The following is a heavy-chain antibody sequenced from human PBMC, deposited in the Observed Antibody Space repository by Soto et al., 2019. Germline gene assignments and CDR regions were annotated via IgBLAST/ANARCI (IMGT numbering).Heavy chain of an antibody. CDR1: GGSITSGGSY. CDR3: ARSADP. Sequence: QVPLQESGPGLVEPSQPLSLTCPVSGGSITSGGSYWSWIRQHPGKGLEWIGYIFYSGTTYYNPSLKSRVTISVDTSKNQFSLKLNSVTAADTAVYYCARSADPGGQGTRVTVSS. CDR2: IFYSGTT. J-gene: IGHJ5*02. V-gene: IGHV4-31*03.